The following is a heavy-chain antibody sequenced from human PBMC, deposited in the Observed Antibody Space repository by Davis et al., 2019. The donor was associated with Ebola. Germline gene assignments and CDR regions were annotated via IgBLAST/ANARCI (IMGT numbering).Heavy chain of an antibody. CDR3: ARAQWLPPFDP. CDR2: ISAYNGNT. V-gene: IGHV1-18*01. J-gene: IGHJ5*02. Sequence: ASVKVSCQASGYTFTSYGISWVRQAPGQGLEWMGWISAYNGNTNYAQKLQGRVTMTTDTSTSTAYMELRSLSSDDTAVYYCARAQWLPPFDPWGQGTLVTVSS. CDR1: GYTFTSYG. D-gene: IGHD6-19*01.